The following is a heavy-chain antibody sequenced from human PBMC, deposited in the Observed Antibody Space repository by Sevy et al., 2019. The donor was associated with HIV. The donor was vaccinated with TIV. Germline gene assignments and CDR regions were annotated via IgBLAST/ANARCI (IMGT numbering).Heavy chain of an antibody. CDR1: DGSITSYY. V-gene: IGHV4-59*01. D-gene: IGHD3-10*01. CDR2: IYHTGDT. J-gene: IGHJ3*01. CDR3: ARQGAWYYGSTGNAFDF. Sequence: SETLSLTCTVSDGSITSYYWSWIRQPPGKGLEWIGYIYHTGDTKYNPSLKSRLTISVDTSRSQFSLKLSSVTAADTAVYYCARQGAWYYGSTGNAFDFWGQGTMVTVSS.